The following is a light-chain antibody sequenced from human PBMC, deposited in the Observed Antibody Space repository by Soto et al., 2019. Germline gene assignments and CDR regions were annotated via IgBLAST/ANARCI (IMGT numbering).Light chain of an antibody. V-gene: IGKV3-20*01. Sequence: EMVFTQSPGTLSLSPGERATLFCRASQSFTTSQLAWYQQRPGQAPRVLIFGASRRATGIPDRFSGSGSGTDFTLTISRLEPEDSAVYYCQQYASSPRTFGQGTNVDIK. J-gene: IGKJ1*01. CDR2: GAS. CDR3: QQYASSPRT. CDR1: QSFTTSQ.